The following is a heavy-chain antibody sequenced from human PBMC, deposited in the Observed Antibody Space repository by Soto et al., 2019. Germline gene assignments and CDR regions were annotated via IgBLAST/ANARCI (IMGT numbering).Heavy chain of an antibody. CDR1: GGSFSGYY. V-gene: IGHV4-34*01. CDR3: ARGISLIVEVHRDAPDKYYFDS. J-gene: IGHJ4*02. CDR2: INHSGSS. D-gene: IGHD2-15*01. Sequence: SETLSLTCAVYGGSFSGYYWSWIRQSPGKGLEWIGEINHSGSSISNPSLKSRVTISVDTFKNQFSLKLRSVTAADTAAYYCARGISLIVEVHRDAPDKYYFDSWSQGTLVTVSS.